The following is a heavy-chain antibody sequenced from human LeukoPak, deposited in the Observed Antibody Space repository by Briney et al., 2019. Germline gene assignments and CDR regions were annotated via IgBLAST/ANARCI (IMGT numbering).Heavy chain of an antibody. Sequence: GGSLRLSCVASGFIFSNYAMYWVRQAPGKELEWVALISYDGSKKYFTDSVKGRFIISRDSSKNTLYLQMNSLRAEDTAVYYCAKNEADSSSWYYFDYWGQGTLVTVSS. CDR2: ISYDGSKK. J-gene: IGHJ4*02. D-gene: IGHD6-13*01. CDR3: AKNEADSSSWYYFDY. CDR1: GFIFSNYA. V-gene: IGHV3-30-3*02.